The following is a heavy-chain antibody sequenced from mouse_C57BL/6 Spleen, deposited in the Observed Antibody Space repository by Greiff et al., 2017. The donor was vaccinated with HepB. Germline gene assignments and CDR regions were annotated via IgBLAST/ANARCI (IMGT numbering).Heavy chain of an antibody. V-gene: IGHV1-18*01. J-gene: IGHJ2*01. CDR3: ARRGKNWDDFDY. D-gene: IGHD4-1*01. Sequence: EVHLVESGPELVKPGASVKIPCKASGYTFTDYNMDWVKQSHGKSLEWIGDINPNNGGTIYNQKFKGKATLTVDKSSSTAYMELRSLTSEDTAVYYCARRGKNWDDFDYWGQGTTLTVSS. CDR2: INPNNGGT. CDR1: GYTFTDYN.